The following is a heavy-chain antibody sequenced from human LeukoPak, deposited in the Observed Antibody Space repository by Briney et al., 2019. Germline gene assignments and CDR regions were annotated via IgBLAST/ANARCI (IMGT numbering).Heavy chain of an antibody. V-gene: IGHV3-7*03. CDR1: GFTFSNYW. CDR2: IKQDGSEE. CDR3: ARDGYYGSGSHPYFDC. Sequence: GGSLRLSCAASGFTFSNYWMSWVRQAPAGKGLEWVANIKQDGSEEYYMDSVKGRFTISRDNAKNSLYLQMNSLRAEDTAVYYCARDGYYGSGSHPYFDCWGQGTLVTVSS. D-gene: IGHD3-10*01. J-gene: IGHJ4*02.